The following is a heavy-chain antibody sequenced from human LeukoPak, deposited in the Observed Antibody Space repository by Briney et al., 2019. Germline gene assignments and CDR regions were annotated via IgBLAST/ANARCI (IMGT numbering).Heavy chain of an antibody. Sequence: GASLRLSCAASGFTFSSYAMSWVRQAPGKGLEWVSAISGSGGSTYYADSVKGRFTISRDNSKNTLYLQMNSLRAEDTAVYYCAKVWDTVVVVAATYFDYWGQGTLVTVSS. D-gene: IGHD2-15*01. J-gene: IGHJ4*02. CDR2: ISGSGGST. V-gene: IGHV3-23*01. CDR3: AKVWDTVVVVAATYFDY. CDR1: GFTFSSYA.